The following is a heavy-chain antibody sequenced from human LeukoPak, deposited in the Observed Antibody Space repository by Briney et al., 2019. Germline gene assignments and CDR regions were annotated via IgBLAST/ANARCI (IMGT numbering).Heavy chain of an antibody. V-gene: IGHV1-69*06. Sequence: GASVKVSCKASGYTFTSYGISWVRQATGQGLEWMGGIIPIFGTANYAQKFQGRVTITADKSTSTAYMELSSLRSEDTAVYYCARSSGSYVEPFDYWGQGTLVTVSS. CDR2: IIPIFGTA. CDR1: GYTFTSYG. J-gene: IGHJ4*02. CDR3: ARSSGSYVEPFDY. D-gene: IGHD1-26*01.